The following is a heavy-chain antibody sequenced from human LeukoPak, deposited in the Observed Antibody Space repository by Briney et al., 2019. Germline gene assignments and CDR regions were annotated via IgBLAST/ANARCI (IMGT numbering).Heavy chain of an antibody. D-gene: IGHD4-17*01. CDR2: MNPNSGNT. V-gene: IGHV1-8*01. J-gene: IGHJ6*03. CDR3: ARAKTTVTTLYYYYYYYMDV. CDR1: GYTFTSYD. Sequence: ASVKVSCKASGYTFTSYDSNWVRQATGQGLEWMGWMNPNSGNTGYAQKFQGRVTMTRNTSISTAYMELSSLRSEDTAVYYCARAKTTVTTLYYYYYYYMDVWGKGTTVTVSS.